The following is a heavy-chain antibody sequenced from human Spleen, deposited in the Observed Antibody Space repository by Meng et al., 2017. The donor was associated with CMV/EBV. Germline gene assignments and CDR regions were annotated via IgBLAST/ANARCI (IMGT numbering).Heavy chain of an antibody. J-gene: IGHJ4*02. Sequence: GESLKISCAASGFTFSDCAMTWVRQAPGKGLEWVSAITASGGGRYYADSVKGRFTISRDNAKSSLYLQMSSLRAEDTAVYYCARDRGAYVDIVATIAFYFDYWGQGTLVTVSS. V-gene: IGHV3-23*01. CDR1: GFTFSDCA. D-gene: IGHD5-12*01. CDR2: ITASGGGR. CDR3: ARDRGAYVDIVATIAFYFDY.